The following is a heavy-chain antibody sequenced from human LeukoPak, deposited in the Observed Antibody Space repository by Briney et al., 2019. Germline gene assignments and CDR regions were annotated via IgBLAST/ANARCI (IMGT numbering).Heavy chain of an antibody. J-gene: IGHJ4*02. V-gene: IGHV3-23*01. D-gene: IGHD3-22*01. CDR3: AKDANYYDSSGFFIPFDY. Sequence: RGSLRLSCAASGFAFCRFAISWVRHPPGGGLDWVSNICGNGHETYYSDSVKGRDSISRDNSKSILYLHMYTLRENDTPLYYCAKDANYYDSSGFFIPFDYWGQGTLVTVSS. CDR1: GFAFCRFA. CDR2: ICGNGHET.